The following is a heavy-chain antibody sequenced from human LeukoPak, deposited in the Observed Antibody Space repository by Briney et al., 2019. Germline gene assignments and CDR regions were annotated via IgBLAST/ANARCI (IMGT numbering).Heavy chain of an antibody. D-gene: IGHD3-10*01. J-gene: IGHJ4*02. CDR1: GFTFSTYG. Sequence: PGGSLRLSCAASGFTFSTYGMHWVRQAPGKGLEWVAFIRYDGSKNYYADSVKGRFTISRDNSKNTLYLQMNSLRAEDTAVYYCAKDPPLRSGSYPDYWGQGTLVTVSS. CDR2: IRYDGSKN. CDR3: AKDPPLRSGSYPDY. V-gene: IGHV3-30*02.